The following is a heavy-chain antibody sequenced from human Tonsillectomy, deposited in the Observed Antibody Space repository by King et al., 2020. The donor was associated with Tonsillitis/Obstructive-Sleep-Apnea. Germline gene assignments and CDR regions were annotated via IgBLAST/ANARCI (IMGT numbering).Heavy chain of an antibody. J-gene: IGHJ4*02. D-gene: IGHD2-15*01. CDR1: GYTFTSYY. CDR2: INPSGGST. V-gene: IGHV1-46*01. CDR3: ARVDCSGGSCYSAY. Sequence: VQLVESGAEVKKPGASVKVSCKASGYTFTSYYMHWVRQAPGQGLEWRGIINPSGGSTSYAQKFQGKVTMTRDTSTSTVYMELRSLRSEDTAVYYCARVDCSGGSCYSAYWGQGTLVTVSS.